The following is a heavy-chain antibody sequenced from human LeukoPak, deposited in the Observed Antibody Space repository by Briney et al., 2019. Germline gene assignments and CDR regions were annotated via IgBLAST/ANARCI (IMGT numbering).Heavy chain of an antibody. CDR1: GFTFDSYA. D-gene: IGHD6-19*01. J-gene: IGHJ4*02. V-gene: IGHV3-23*01. CDR2: ISGSGGST. Sequence: VGSLRLSCAVSGFTFDSYAMSWVRQAPGKGLEWVSVISGSGGSTYYADSVKGRFSISRDNSKNTLYLQMNSLRAEDTAVYYCAKGTIYSCWYTDFDYWGQGTLVTVSS. CDR3: AKGTIYSCWYTDFDY.